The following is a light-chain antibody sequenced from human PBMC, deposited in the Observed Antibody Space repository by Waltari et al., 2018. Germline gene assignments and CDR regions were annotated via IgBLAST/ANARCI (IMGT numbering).Light chain of an antibody. Sequence: VMTQSPDSLAVSLGDRATISCKSSPRVFYSSNDKNYLAWYQKKPGQAPKLLIYWGSTRDSGVPDRFSGSGSGTDFALTISSLQAEDVAVYYCQQYYITPYTFGQGTRLEIK. J-gene: IGKJ2*01. V-gene: IGKV4-1*01. CDR1: PRVFYSSNDKNY. CDR2: WGS. CDR3: QQYYITPYT.